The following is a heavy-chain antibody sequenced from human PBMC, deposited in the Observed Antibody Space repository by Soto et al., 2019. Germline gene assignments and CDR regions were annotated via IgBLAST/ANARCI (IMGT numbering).Heavy chain of an antibody. D-gene: IGHD3-3*01. V-gene: IGHV1-69*13. CDR3: ARDHVGANYDFWSGYRSYYGMDV. J-gene: IGHJ6*02. Sequence: ASVKVSCKASGGTFSSYAISWVRQAPGQGLEWMGGIIPIFGTANYAQKFQGRVTITADESTSTAYMELSSLRSEDTAVYYCARDHVGANYDFWSGYRSYYGMDVWGQGTTVTVSS. CDR1: GGTFSSYA. CDR2: IIPIFGTA.